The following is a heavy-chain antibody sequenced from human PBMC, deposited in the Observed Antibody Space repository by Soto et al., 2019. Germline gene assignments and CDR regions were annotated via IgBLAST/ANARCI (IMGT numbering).Heavy chain of an antibody. V-gene: IGHV3-7*01. CDR1: GFTIGDYW. Sequence: GSLRLSCAASGFTIGDYWMSWVRQAPGKGLEWVANIKQDGSEKYYVDSVKGRFTISRDSAKNSLYLQMNSLRGEDTAVYYCARTIVVVVPDNFDHWGQGTLVTVYS. CDR2: IKQDGSEK. CDR3: ARTIVVVVPDNFDH. D-gene: IGHD3-22*01. J-gene: IGHJ4*02.